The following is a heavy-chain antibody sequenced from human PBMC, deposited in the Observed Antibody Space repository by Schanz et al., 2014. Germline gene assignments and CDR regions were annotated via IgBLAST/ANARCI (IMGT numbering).Heavy chain of an antibody. CDR3: AKVVASGPTTGPFDP. CDR1: GFIFSNYG. Sequence: QVQLVESGGGGVQRGGSLRLSCAASGFIFSNYGMHWVRQAPGKGLEWVAFIWSDGSRTYHAESVKGRFTISRDNSRNTLYLQMDSLRDEDTALYYCAKVVASGPTTGPFDPWGQGTLVTVSS. D-gene: IGHD1-26*01. V-gene: IGHV3-30*02. J-gene: IGHJ5*02. CDR2: IWSDGSRT.